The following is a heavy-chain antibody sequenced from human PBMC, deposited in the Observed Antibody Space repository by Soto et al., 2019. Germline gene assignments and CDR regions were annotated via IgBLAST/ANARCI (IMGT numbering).Heavy chain of an antibody. CDR2: ISGSGGST. CDR1: GFTFSSYA. J-gene: IGHJ3*02. CDR3: TTPGIPIVVVVAATKDNDAFDI. V-gene: IGHV3-23*01. D-gene: IGHD2-15*01. Sequence: GGSLRLSCAASGFTFSSYAMSWVRQAPGKGLEWVSAISGSGGSTYYADSVKGRFTISRNNSKNTLYLRMNSLRAEDTAVYYCTTPGIPIVVVVAATKDNDAFDIWGQGTMVTVSS.